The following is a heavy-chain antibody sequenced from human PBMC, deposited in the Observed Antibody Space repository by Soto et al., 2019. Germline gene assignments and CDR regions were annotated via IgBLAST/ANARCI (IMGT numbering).Heavy chain of an antibody. V-gene: IGHV1-18*01. D-gene: IGHD2-21*02. CDR2: ISAYNGNT. Sequence: QVQLVQSGAEVKKPGASVKVSCKASGYTFTSYGISWVRQAPGQGLEWMGWISAYNGNTNYAQKLQGRVTMTTDTSSSRASMELRSLRTDDTAVYYCAREAYCGGDCYSPYYYYYGMDVWGQGTTVTVSS. J-gene: IGHJ6*02. CDR3: AREAYCGGDCYSPYYYYYGMDV. CDR1: GYTFTSYG.